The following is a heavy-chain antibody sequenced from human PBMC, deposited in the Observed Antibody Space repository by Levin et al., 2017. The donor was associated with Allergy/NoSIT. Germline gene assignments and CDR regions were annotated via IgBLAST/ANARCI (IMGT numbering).Heavy chain of an antibody. Sequence: SLKISCAASGFTFDDYAMHWVRQAPGKGLEWVSGISWNSGSIGYADSVKGRFTISRDNAKNSLYLQMNSLRAEDTALYYCAKESQPGYSSRGFDPWGQGTLVTVSS. D-gene: IGHD6-13*01. CDR1: GFTFDDYA. CDR2: ISWNSGSI. J-gene: IGHJ5*02. V-gene: IGHV3-9*01. CDR3: AKESQPGYSSRGFDP.